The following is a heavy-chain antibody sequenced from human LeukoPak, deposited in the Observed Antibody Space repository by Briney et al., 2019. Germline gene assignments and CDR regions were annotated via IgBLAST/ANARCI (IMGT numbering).Heavy chain of an antibody. D-gene: IGHD3-10*01. CDR2: INTNTGNP. CDR1: GYTFTSYG. CDR3: ARDWLHMLRGVTDYFDY. J-gene: IGHJ4*02. V-gene: IGHV7-4-1*02. Sequence: GASVKLSCKASGYTFTSYGISWVRQVPGQGLEWMGWINTNTGNPTFAQGFTGRFVFSLDTSVSTAYLQISSLKAEDTAVYYCARDWLHMLRGVTDYFDYWGQGSLVTVSS.